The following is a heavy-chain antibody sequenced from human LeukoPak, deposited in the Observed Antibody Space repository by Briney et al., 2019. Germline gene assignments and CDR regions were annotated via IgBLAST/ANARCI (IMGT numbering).Heavy chain of an antibody. V-gene: IGHV1-18*01. J-gene: IGHJ4*02. CDR3: ARWTSCSGDCHILDY. CDR2: ISAYSGNT. Sequence: ASVKVSCKASGYTFTSYGISWVRQAPGQGLEWMGWISAYSGNTNYAQKLQGRVTMTTDTSTSTAYMELRSLRSDDTAVYYCARWTSCSGDCHILDYWGQGILVTVSS. D-gene: IGHD2-21*02. CDR1: GYTFTSYG.